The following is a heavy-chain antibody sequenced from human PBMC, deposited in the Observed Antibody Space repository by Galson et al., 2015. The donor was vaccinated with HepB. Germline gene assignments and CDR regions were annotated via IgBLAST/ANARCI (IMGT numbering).Heavy chain of an antibody. Sequence: ETLSLTCTVSGGSISSSSYYWGWIRQPPGKGLEWIGSIYYSGSTYYNPSLKSRVTISVDTSKNQFSLKLSSVTAADTAVYYCARHRPYCGGDCYSKGDGYNWGFDYWGQGTLVTVSS. D-gene: IGHD2-21*02. CDR2: IYYSGST. V-gene: IGHV4-39*01. CDR1: GGSISSSSYY. CDR3: ARHRPYCGGDCYSKGDGYNWGFDY. J-gene: IGHJ4*02.